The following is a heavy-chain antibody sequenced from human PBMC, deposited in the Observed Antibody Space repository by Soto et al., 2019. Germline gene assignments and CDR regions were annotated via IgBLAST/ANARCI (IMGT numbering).Heavy chain of an antibody. CDR1: GGAITSSHW. Sequence: QVQLQESGPGLVKPSGTLSLTCALSGGAITSSHWLSWVRQPPGKWLEWIGEIYHSASPNYNPSLKGRVTIAVDKSKNHFSLNLSSVPAADTAVYYCARGFSEDWYSDLWGRGTLVTVSS. CDR2: IYHSASP. D-gene: IGHD6-19*01. J-gene: IGHJ2*01. CDR3: ARGFSEDWYSDL. V-gene: IGHV4-4*02.